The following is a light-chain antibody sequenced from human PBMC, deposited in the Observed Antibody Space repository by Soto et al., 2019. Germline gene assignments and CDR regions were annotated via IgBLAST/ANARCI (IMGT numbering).Light chain of an antibody. CDR1: QDISSY. CDR3: KQSYSTPPM. CDR2: GAH. V-gene: IGKV1-39*01. J-gene: IGKJ1*01. Sequence: DIQLTQSPSLLSASVGDRVTITCRASQDISSYLAWYQQKPGRAPELLIHGAHSLHSGVQSRFSGSGSGTGFTLTIRSLQPEDFATYYCKQSYSTPPMFGQGTKVDIK.